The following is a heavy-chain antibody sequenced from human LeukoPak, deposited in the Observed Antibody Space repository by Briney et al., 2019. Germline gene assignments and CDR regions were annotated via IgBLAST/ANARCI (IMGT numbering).Heavy chain of an antibody. CDR1: GGSISSSSYY. CDR3: ARHRGRYYYDSSGYYYGRHFDY. V-gene: IGHV4-39*01. Sequence: SETLSLTCTVSGGSISSSSYYWGWIRQPPGKGLEWIGSIYYSGSTYYNPSLKSRVTISVDTSKNQFSLKLSSVTAADTAVYYCARHRGRYYYDSSGYYYGRHFDYWGQGTLVTVSS. D-gene: IGHD3-22*01. J-gene: IGHJ4*02. CDR2: IYYSGST.